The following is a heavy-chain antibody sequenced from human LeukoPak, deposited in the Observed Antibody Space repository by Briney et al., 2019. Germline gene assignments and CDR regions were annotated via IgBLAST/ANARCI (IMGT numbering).Heavy chain of an antibody. V-gene: IGHV4-34*01. Sequence: LKPSETLSLTCAVYGGSFSGYYWSWIRQPPGKGLEWIGEINHSGRTNYNPSLKSRVTISVDTSKNQFSLKLSSVTAADTAVYYCARGLTMVRGVMDVWGKGATVTVSS. CDR1: GGSFSGYY. CDR3: ARGLTMVRGVMDV. CDR2: INHSGRT. D-gene: IGHD3-10*01. J-gene: IGHJ6*04.